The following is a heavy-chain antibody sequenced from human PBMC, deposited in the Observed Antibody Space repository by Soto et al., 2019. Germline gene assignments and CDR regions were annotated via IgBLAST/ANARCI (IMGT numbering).Heavy chain of an antibody. Sequence: GGSLRLSCVASGLTFGSRAMSWVRQAPGEGLQWVSTITDTGGDAKYADSVRGRFVISRDNSKKTLYLQMTSLTAEDSAMYFCARGSTDSYPGSRIFDFWGRGTRVTVSS. CDR3: ARGSTDSYPGSRIFDF. D-gene: IGHD3-10*01. CDR2: ITDTGGDA. J-gene: IGHJ4*02. CDR1: GLTFGSRA. V-gene: IGHV3-23*01.